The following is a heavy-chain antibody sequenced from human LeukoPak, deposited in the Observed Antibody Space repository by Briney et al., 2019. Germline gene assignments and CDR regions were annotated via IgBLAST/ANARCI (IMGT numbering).Heavy chain of an antibody. J-gene: IGHJ3*02. D-gene: IGHD2-15*01. CDR1: GYTFTSYY. CDR3: ARVYCSGGSCYSNAFDI. Sequence: ASVKVSCKASGYTFTSYYMRWVRQAPGQGLEWVGIINPSGGSTSYAQKFQGRVTMTRDTSTSTVYMELSSLRSEDTAVYYCARVYCSGGSCYSNAFDIWGQGTMVTVSS. V-gene: IGHV1-46*01. CDR2: INPSGGST.